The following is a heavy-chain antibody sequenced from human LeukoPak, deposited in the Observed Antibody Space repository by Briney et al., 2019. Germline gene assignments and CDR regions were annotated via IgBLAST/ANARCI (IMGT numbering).Heavy chain of an antibody. V-gene: IGHV1-18*01. CDR3: ARDDYGDSKGRFDP. J-gene: IGHJ5*02. CDR2: ISVYNGNT. D-gene: IGHD4-17*01. CDR1: GYTFNNYG. Sequence: ASVAVSCKASGYTFNNYGITWVRQAPGQGLEWMGWISVYNGNTNYAQKLQGRLTMTTDTSTSTAYMELRSLRSDDTAVYYCARDDYGDSKGRFDPWGQGTLVTVSS.